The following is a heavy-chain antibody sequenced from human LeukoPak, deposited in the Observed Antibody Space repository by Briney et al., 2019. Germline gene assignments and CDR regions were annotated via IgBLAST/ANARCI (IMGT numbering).Heavy chain of an antibody. CDR1: GFTFSDYG. Sequence: GGSLRLSCAASGFTFSDYGIHWVRQAPGQGLEWVALIWYDGSKKYYADSVKGRFTISRDNTKNTLYLQLNSLRADDVAVYYCARAHSSSSTFDLWGQGTLVTVSS. V-gene: IGHV3-33*01. D-gene: IGHD6-6*01. CDR2: IWYDGSKK. CDR3: ARAHSSSSTFDL. J-gene: IGHJ4*02.